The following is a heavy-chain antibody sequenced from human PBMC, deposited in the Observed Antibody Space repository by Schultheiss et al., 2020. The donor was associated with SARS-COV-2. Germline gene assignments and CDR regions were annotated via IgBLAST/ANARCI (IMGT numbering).Heavy chain of an antibody. CDR2: ISGSGGST. D-gene: IGHD3-3*01. V-gene: IGHV3-23*01. J-gene: IGHJ4*02. CDR1: GGSISSSSYY. Sequence: GGSLRLSCTVSGGSISSSSYYWGWIRQPPGKGLEWVSAISGSGGSTYYADSVKGRFTISRDNSKNTLYLQMNSLRAEDTAVYYCAKEGSLTYYDYYWGQGTLVTVSS. CDR3: AKEGSLTYYDYY.